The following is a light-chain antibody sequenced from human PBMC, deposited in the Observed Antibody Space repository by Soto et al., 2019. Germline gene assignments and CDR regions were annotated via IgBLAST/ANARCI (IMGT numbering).Light chain of an antibody. CDR2: GAS. J-gene: IGKJ4*01. Sequence: EIVLTQSPGTLSLSPGERATLSCRASHSVSSSYLAWYQQKPGQAPRLLIYGASSRATGIPDRFSGSGSGTDFTLTISSLQPDDFATYYCHQYHIYPVTFGGGTKVEIK. CDR1: HSVSSSY. CDR3: HQYHIYPVT. V-gene: IGKV3-20*01.